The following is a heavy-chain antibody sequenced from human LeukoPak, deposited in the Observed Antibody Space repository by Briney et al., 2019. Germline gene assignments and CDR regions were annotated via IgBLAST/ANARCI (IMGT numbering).Heavy chain of an antibody. J-gene: IGHJ3*02. Sequence: GESLKISCKGSGYSFTSYWIGWVRQMPGKGLEWMGIIYPGDSDTRYSPSFQGQVTISADKSISTAYLQWSSLKASDIAMYYCARHVRWELLARRDAFDIWGQGTMVTVSS. V-gene: IGHV5-51*01. CDR3: ARHVRWELLARRDAFDI. D-gene: IGHD1-26*01. CDR2: IYPGDSDT. CDR1: GYSFTSYW.